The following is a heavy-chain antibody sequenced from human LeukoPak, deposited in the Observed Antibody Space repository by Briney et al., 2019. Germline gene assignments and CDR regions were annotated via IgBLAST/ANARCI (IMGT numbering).Heavy chain of an antibody. D-gene: IGHD1-1*01. CDR1: GFTFSNAW. V-gene: IGHV3-15*07. Sequence: GGSLRLSCAVSGFTFSNAWMNWARQAPGKGLEWVGRIKSKTDGGATDYAAPVKGRFSISRDDSKNTLYLQMNSLKTEDTAVYYCAKDPELQLELPGDHWGQGTLVTVSS. CDR3: AKDPELQLELPGDH. CDR2: IKSKTDGGAT. J-gene: IGHJ4*02.